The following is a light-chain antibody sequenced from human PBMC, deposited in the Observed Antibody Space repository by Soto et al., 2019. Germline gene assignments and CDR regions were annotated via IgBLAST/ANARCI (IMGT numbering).Light chain of an antibody. Sequence: QSSLTQPRSVSGSPGQSVTISCTGTSSDIGGYNYVSWYQQHPGKAPKLMIYDVSQRPSGVPDRFSGSKSGNTASLTISGLQAEDEADYYCCSYACSYTFEVFGGRTQLTVL. CDR3: CSYACSYTFEV. V-gene: IGLV2-11*01. CDR2: DVS. CDR1: SSDIGGYNY. J-gene: IGLJ2*01.